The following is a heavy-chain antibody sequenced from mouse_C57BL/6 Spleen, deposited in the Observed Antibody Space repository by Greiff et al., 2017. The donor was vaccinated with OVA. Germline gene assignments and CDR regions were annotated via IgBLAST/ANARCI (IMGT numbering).Heavy chain of an antibody. Sequence: VQLQESGPELVKPGASVKISCKASGYAFSSSWMNWVKQRPGQGLEWIGRIYPGDGDTTYNGKFKGKATLTADKSSSTAYMQLSSLTSEDSAVCCWARCFYDGYYYVDYWGQGTTLTVSS. V-gene: IGHV1-82*01. CDR2: IYPGDGDT. CDR1: GYAFSSSW. CDR3: ARCFYDGYYYVDY. D-gene: IGHD2-3*01. J-gene: IGHJ2*01.